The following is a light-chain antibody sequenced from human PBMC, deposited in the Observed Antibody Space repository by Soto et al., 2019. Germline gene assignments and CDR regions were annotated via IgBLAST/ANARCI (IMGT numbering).Light chain of an antibody. CDR2: GAS. J-gene: IGKJ1*01. CDR1: QTISTS. V-gene: IGKV1-39*01. CDR3: QQSSSIPWT. Sequence: DIQMTQSPSSLSASVGDRVTITCRASQTISTSLNWYQQKPGKAPKLLIYGASSLQSGVPSRFSGSGSGTDFTLTISSLQPEDFATYCCQQSSSIPWTFGRGTKVEIK.